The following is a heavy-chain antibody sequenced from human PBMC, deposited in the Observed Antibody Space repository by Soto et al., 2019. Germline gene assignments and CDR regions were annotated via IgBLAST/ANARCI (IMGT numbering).Heavy chain of an antibody. Sequence: TSETLSLTCTVSGGSISSYYWSWIRQPPGKGLEWIGYIYYSGSTNYNPSLKSRVTISVDTSKNQFSLKLSSVTAADTAVYYCGRQIGLLWFGEFPNWFDPWGQGTLVTVSS. CDR3: GRQIGLLWFGEFPNWFDP. CDR2: IYYSGST. CDR1: GGSISSYY. D-gene: IGHD3-10*01. V-gene: IGHV4-59*08. J-gene: IGHJ5*02.